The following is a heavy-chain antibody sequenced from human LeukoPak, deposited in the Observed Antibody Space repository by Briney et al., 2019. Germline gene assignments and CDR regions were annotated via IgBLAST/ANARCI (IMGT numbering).Heavy chain of an antibody. D-gene: IGHD6-13*01. CDR3: TRDQGSSWYVCGDY. Sequence: GGSLRLSCAASGFTFSSYGMHWVRQAPGKGLEWVAVISYDGSNKYYADSVKGRFTISRDNSKNTLYLQMNSLKTEDTAVYYCTRDQGSSWYVCGDYWGQGTLVTVSS. V-gene: IGHV3-30*03. CDR1: GFTFSSYG. CDR2: ISYDGSNK. J-gene: IGHJ4*02.